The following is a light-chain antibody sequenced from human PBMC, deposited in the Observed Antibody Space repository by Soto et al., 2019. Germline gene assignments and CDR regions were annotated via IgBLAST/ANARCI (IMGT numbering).Light chain of an antibody. V-gene: IGKV3-15*01. CDR2: GAS. CDR1: QNVVTN. J-gene: IGKJ1*01. CDR3: QQYNNWPSWT. Sequence: EIVMTQSPATLSVSTGERATLSCRASQNVVTNLAWYQQIPGQAPRLLIYGASTRAAGIPARFSGSGSGTEFTLTISSLQSEDSAIYYCQQYNNWPSWTFGQGTKVDNK.